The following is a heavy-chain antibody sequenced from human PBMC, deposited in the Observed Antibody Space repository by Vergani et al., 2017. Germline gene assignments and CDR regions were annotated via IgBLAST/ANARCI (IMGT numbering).Heavy chain of an antibody. CDR2: IKYNEKGK. V-gene: IGHV3-30*02. J-gene: IGHJ6*03. CDR3: AKTRAAPEGYYYYYMDV. CDR1: GFTFSNYD. D-gene: IGHD1-14*01. Sequence: QVQLVESGGGVVQPGGSLRLSCAASGFTFSNYDMHWVRQAPGRGLEWVAFIKYNEKGKAYEDSVKGRFTISRDISKNTLYLQMTSLRAEDTAVYYCAKTRAAPEGYYYYYMDVWGKGTTVTVSS.